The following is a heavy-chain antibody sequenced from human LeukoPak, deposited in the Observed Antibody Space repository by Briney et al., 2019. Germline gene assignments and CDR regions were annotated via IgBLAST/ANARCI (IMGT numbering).Heavy chain of an antibody. CDR3: VRESIRGTRDFDY. CDR2: ISSGSRTI. V-gene: IGHV3-48*04. Sequence: GGSPRLSCVASGFSLSGYSMNWVRQAPGKGLDWVSYISSGSRTIFYGDSVKGRFTISRDNAKNSLYLQMNSLRAEDTAVYYCVRESIRGTRDFDYWGHGTLVTVSS. D-gene: IGHD3-10*01. J-gene: IGHJ4*01. CDR1: GFSLSGYS.